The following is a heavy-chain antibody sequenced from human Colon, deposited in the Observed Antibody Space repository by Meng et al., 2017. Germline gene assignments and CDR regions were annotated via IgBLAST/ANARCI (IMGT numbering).Heavy chain of an antibody. J-gene: IGHJ4*02. Sequence: SETLSLTCTVSGYSISSGYYCGWIRQPPGKGLEWIGSIYHSGSTYYNPSLKSRVTISVDTSKNQFSLMLSSVPAAATAVYYCAREGHRLGMIVDGYWGQGTLVTVSS. CDR3: AREGHRLGMIVDGY. CDR1: GYSISSGYY. V-gene: IGHV4-38-2*02. CDR2: IYHSGST. D-gene: IGHD3-22*01.